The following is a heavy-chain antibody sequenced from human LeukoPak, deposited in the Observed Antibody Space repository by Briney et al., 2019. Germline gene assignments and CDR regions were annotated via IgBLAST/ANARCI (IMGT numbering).Heavy chain of an antibody. Sequence: GGSLRLSCAASGFSFSSYWMHWVRQAPGKGLEWVSYISSSGSTIYYADSVKGRFTISRDNAKNSLYLQMNSLRAEDTAVYYCARIYSSGNNFDYWGQGTLVTVSS. V-gene: IGHV3-48*04. CDR3: ARIYSSGNNFDY. CDR2: ISSSGSTI. J-gene: IGHJ4*02. CDR1: GFSFSSYW. D-gene: IGHD6-19*01.